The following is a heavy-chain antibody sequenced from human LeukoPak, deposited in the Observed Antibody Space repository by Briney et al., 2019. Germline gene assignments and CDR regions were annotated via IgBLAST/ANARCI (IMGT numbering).Heavy chain of an antibody. D-gene: IGHD6-13*01. CDR3: ARSSSSYDAFDI. CDR1: GYTFTSYY. J-gene: IGHJ3*02. V-gene: IGHV1-46*01. CDR2: INPSGGST. Sequence: ASVKVSCKASGYTFTSYYMHWVRQAPGQGLEWMGIINPSGGSTSYAQKFQGRVTMTRDTSTSTVYMELSSLRSEDTAVYYCARSSSSYDAFDIWGQGTMVTASS.